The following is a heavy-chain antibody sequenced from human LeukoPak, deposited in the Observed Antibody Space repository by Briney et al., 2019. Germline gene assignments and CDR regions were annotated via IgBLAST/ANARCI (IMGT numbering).Heavy chain of an antibody. Sequence: SQTLSLTCTVSGGSISSGGYYWSWIRQNPGKGLEWIGYIYYSGSTYYNPSLKSRVTISVDTSKNQFSLKLSSVTAADTAVYYCARAIVVVPAALYYFDYWGQGTLVTVSS. CDR2: IYYSGST. D-gene: IGHD2-2*01. J-gene: IGHJ4*02. CDR1: GGSISSGGYY. CDR3: ARAIVVVPAALYYFDY. V-gene: IGHV4-31*03.